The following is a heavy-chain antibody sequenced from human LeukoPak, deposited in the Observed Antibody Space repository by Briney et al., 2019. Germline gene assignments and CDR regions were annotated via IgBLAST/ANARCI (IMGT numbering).Heavy chain of an antibody. D-gene: IGHD3-22*01. CDR3: ARSGVGYFYDSSGYYPLDY. Sequence: ASVKVSCKASGYTFTSYGISWVRQAPGQGLEWMGWISAYTGNTNYAQKLQGRVTMTTDTSTSTAYMELRSLRSDDTAVYYCARSGVGYFYDSSGYYPLDYWGQGTLVTVSS. CDR1: GYTFTSYG. CDR2: ISAYTGNT. J-gene: IGHJ4*02. V-gene: IGHV1-18*01.